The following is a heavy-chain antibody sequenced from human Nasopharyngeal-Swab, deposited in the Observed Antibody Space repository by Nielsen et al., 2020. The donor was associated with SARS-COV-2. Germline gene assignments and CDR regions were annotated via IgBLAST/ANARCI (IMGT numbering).Heavy chain of an antibody. Sequence: GRSLRLSCAASGFSFSTHGMHWVRQAPGKGLEWVAVISNDGSNIHYADSVKGRFTISRDNSKNTLYLQMNSLRAEDTAVYYCAKDPYRVIVATGNYFDYWGQGTLVTVSS. CDR1: GFSFSTHG. CDR2: ISNDGSNI. V-gene: IGHV3-30*18. J-gene: IGHJ4*02. CDR3: AKDPYRVIVATGNYFDY. D-gene: IGHD3-9*01.